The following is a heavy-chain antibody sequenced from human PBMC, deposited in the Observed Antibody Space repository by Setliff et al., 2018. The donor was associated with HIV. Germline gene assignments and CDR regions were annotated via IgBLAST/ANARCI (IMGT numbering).Heavy chain of an antibody. Sequence: PSETLSLTCAVSGGSISSDNWWTWVRQPPGKGLEWIGEIYHSEYTNYNPSLKSRVSMSVDKSKNQFSLKLTSVTAADTAVYYCARDLAWPGYFDYWGQGTLVTVSS. J-gene: IGHJ4*02. V-gene: IGHV4-4*02. D-gene: IGHD3-10*01. CDR2: IYHSEYT. CDR3: ARDLAWPGYFDY. CDR1: GGSISSDNW.